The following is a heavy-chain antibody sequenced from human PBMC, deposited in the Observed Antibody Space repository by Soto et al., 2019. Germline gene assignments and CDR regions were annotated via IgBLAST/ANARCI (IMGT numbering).Heavy chain of an antibody. D-gene: IGHD6-13*01. CDR2: ISTYNKNT. CDR3: AREGWSSSWYGVGYYYYGMDV. Sequence: ASVKFSCKACGYDFTTYSISWVRQAPGQGLEWMGWISTYNKNTKYAEKFQGRVALTTDTSTTTAYMEIRSLRSDDTAMYYCAREGWSSSWYGVGYYYYGMDVWGQGTTVTV. CDR1: GYDFTTYS. J-gene: IGHJ6*02. V-gene: IGHV1-18*04.